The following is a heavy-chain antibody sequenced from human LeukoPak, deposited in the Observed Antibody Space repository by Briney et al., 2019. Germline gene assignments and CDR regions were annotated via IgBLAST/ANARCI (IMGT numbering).Heavy chain of an antibody. J-gene: IGHJ3*02. D-gene: IGHD6-19*01. Sequence: SETLSLTCTVSGGSISRGGDYWTWIRQHPGKGLEWIGNTYYGGNTYYNPSLKSRGTISIDTSKNQFSLKLTSVTAADTAVYYCARHNDGYSSGWNDAFDIWGQGTMVTVSS. V-gene: IGHV4-31*03. CDR2: TYYGGNT. CDR3: ARHNDGYSSGWNDAFDI. CDR1: GGSISRGGDY.